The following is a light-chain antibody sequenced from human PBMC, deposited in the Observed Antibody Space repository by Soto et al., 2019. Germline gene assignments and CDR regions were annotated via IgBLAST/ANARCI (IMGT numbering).Light chain of an antibody. Sequence: DIQMTQFPPTLSASIGDRVTITCRASQTISSSLAWYQQKPGKAPKLLIYKASTLETGVPSRFSGSGSGTEFTLPTSSLQHADFATYYCQQYDSYSPYTFGQGTRLEIK. CDR3: QQYDSYSPYT. CDR2: KAS. V-gene: IGKV1-5*03. CDR1: QTISSS. J-gene: IGKJ2*01.